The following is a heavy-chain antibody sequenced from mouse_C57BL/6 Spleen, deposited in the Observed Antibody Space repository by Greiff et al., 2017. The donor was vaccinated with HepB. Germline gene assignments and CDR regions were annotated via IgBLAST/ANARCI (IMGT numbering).Heavy chain of an antibody. D-gene: IGHD1-1*01. V-gene: IGHV1-80*01. CDR2: IYPGDGDT. J-gene: IGHJ1*03. CDR1: GYAFSSYW. Sequence: VKLMESGAELVKPGASVKISCKAPGYAFSSYWMNWVKQRPGKGLEWIGQIYPGDGDTNYNGKFKGKATLTADKSSSTAYMQLSSLTSEDSAVYFCARSGTTVVRYFDVWGTGTTVTVSS. CDR3: ARSGTTVVRYFDV.